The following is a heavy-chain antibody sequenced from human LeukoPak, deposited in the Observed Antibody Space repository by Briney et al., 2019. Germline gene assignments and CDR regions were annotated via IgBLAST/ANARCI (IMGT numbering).Heavy chain of an antibody. CDR3: ARSGRITMVRGVYYFDF. CDR1: GGSISSGDYS. Sequence: SETLSLTCAVSGGSISSGDYSWSWIRQPPGKGLEWIGYIFHSGTTYYNPSLKSRVTISVDRSKKQFSLNLSSVTAADTAVYYCARSGRITMVRGVYYFDFWGQGTLVTVSS. V-gene: IGHV4-30-2*01. CDR2: IFHSGTT. J-gene: IGHJ4*02. D-gene: IGHD3-10*01.